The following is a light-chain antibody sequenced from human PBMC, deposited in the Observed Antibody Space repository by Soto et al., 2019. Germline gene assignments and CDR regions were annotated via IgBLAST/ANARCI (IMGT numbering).Light chain of an antibody. Sequence: DIQMTQSPSTLSASVGDRVTITCRDSQGISRWLAWYQQKPGRAPKLLIYEASILESGVPSRFSGSGSGTAFTLTISSLQPSDFATYYCQQSNSKSWTFGQGTRVDIK. CDR1: QGISRW. J-gene: IGKJ1*01. CDR2: EAS. V-gene: IGKV1-5*01. CDR3: QQSNSKSWT.